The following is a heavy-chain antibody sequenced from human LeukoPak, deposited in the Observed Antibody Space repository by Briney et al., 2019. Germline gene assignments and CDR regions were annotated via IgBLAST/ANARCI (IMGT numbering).Heavy chain of an antibody. Sequence: GGSLRLSCAASGFTVDSNYLSWVRQAPGKGLEWVSAIYTGGNTYYAASVKGRFTISRDFSKNTVFLHMNSLRAEDTAMYYCARGGDSGYYDYFDYWGQGALVTVSS. CDR3: ARGGDSGYYDYFDY. D-gene: IGHD3-22*01. V-gene: IGHV3-53*01. J-gene: IGHJ4*02. CDR1: GFTVDSNY. CDR2: IYTGGNT.